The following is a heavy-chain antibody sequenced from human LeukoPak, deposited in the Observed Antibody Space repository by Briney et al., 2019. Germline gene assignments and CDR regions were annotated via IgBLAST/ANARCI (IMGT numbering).Heavy chain of an antibody. CDR1: GFTFSSYG. J-gene: IGHJ4*02. CDR2: IRYDGSNK. D-gene: IGHD5-24*01. CDR3: AKDREMATIIDY. V-gene: IGHV3-30*02. Sequence: GGSLRLSCAASGFTFSSYGMHWVRQAPGKGLEWVAFIRYDGSNKYYADSVKGRFTISRDNSKNTLYLQMNSLRAEDAAVYYCAKDREMATIIDYWGQGTLVTVSS.